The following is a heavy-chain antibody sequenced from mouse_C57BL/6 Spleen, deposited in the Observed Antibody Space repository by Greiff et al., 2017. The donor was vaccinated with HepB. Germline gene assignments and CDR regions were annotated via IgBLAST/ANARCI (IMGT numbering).Heavy chain of an antibody. CDR1: GFTFSSYA. CDR3: TRGDDGYYRYYFDY. J-gene: IGHJ2*01. V-gene: IGHV5-9-1*02. CDR2: ISSGGDYI. D-gene: IGHD2-3*01. Sequence: EVKLVESGEGLVKPGGSLKLSCAASGFTFSSYAMSWVRQTPEKRLEWVAYISSGGDYIYYADTVKGRFTISRDNARNTLYLQMSSLKSEDTAMYYCTRGDDGYYRYYFDYGGQGTTLTVSS.